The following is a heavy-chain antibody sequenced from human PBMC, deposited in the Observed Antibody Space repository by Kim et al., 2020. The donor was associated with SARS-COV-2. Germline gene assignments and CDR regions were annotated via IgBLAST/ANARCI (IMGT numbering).Heavy chain of an antibody. J-gene: IGHJ6*02. D-gene: IGHD3-9*01. Sequence: GGSLRLSCGGSGFSVGDYAMHWVRQSPGKGLEWISSIKWNGDYMVYADSVKGRFTISRDNAKNALYLEMKTLRLDDTAVYHCTRDMALRSPYFYAMDVWGPGTAVIVSS. CDR2: IKWNGDYM. V-gene: IGHV3-9*01. CDR3: TRDMALRSPYFYAMDV. CDR1: GFSVGDYA.